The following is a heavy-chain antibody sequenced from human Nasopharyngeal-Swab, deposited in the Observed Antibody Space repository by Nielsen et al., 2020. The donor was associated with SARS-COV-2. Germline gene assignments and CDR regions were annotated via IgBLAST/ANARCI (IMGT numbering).Heavy chain of an antibody. Sequence: SETLSLTCAFYGGSFNSYYWTWIRQSPGKVLEWIGEISHSGSTKYNPSLKSRLTISVDTSNNQFSLKLTSVTAADTGVYYCARIKSGPYSNLYYYGLDVWGPGTTVTVSS. CDR1: GGSFNSYY. V-gene: IGHV4-34*01. CDR2: ISHSGST. J-gene: IGHJ6*02. CDR3: ARIKSGPYSNLYYYGLDV. D-gene: IGHD1-26*01.